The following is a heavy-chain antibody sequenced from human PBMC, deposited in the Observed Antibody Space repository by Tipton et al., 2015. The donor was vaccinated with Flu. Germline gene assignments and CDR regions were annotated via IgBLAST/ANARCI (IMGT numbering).Heavy chain of an antibody. CDR1: GYTFTSYY. J-gene: IGHJ4*02. V-gene: IGHV1-46*01. CDR2: INPSGGST. CDR3: ARDAGSGSYYQPFDY. Sequence: QLVQSGAEVEKPGASVKVSCKASGYTFTSYYMHWVRQAPGQGLEWMGIINPSGGSTSYAQKFQGRVTMTRDTSTSTVYMELSSLRSEDTAVYYCARDAGSGSYYQPFDYWGQGTLVTVSS. D-gene: IGHD1-26*01.